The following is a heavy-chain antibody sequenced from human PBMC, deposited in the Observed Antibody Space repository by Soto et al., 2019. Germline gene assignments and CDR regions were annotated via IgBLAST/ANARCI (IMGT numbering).Heavy chain of an antibody. CDR2: ISGSGGST. J-gene: IGHJ4*02. Sequence: PGGSLRLSCAASGFTFSSYAMSWVRQAPGKGLEWVSAISGSGGSTYYADSVKGRFTISRDNSKNTLYLQMNSLRAEDTAVYYCAKDLVAGTVGAYYFDYWGQGTLVTVSS. V-gene: IGHV3-23*01. D-gene: IGHD6-19*01. CDR1: GFTFSSYA. CDR3: AKDLVAGTVGAYYFDY.